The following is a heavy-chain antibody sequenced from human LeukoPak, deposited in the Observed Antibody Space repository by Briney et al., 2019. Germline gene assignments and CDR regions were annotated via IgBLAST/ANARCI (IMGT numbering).Heavy chain of an antibody. J-gene: IGHJ5*02. Sequence: PGGSLRLSCAASGFTFSSYSMNWVRQAPRKGLEWISYITSSSDTTHYADSVKGRFTISRDNAKSSLYLQMSSLRAEDTAVYYCVRDPPRNYDLWGQGTLVTVSS. CDR1: GFTFSSYS. CDR2: ITSSSDTT. V-gene: IGHV3-48*01. D-gene: IGHD1-1*01. CDR3: VRDPPRNYDL.